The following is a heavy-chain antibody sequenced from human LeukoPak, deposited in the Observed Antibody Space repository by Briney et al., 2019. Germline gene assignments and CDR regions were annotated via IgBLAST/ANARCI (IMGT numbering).Heavy chain of an antibody. CDR1: GFTFSNAW. Sequence: RTGGSLRLSCAASGFTFSNAWMSWVRQAPGKGLGWVGRIKSKTDGGATDYAAPVKGRFTISRDDSKNTLYLQMSSLKTEDTAVYFCTTRSSSWYGCWGQGTLVTVSS. CDR3: TTRSSSWYGC. V-gene: IGHV3-15*01. CDR2: IKSKTDGGAT. J-gene: IGHJ5*01. D-gene: IGHD6-13*01.